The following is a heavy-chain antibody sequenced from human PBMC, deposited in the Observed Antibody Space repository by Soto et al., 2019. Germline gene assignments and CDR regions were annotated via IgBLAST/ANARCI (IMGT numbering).Heavy chain of an antibody. J-gene: IGHJ6*02. CDR2: INHSGST. V-gene: IGHV4-34*01. Sequence: SETLSLTCAVYGGSFSGYYWSWIRQPPGKGLEWIGEINHSGSTNYNPSLKSRVTISVDTSKNQFSLKLSSVTAADTAVYYCARGGNYDFWSGYYTSYYYYYGMDVWGQGTTVTVS. D-gene: IGHD3-3*01. CDR3: ARGGNYDFWSGYYTSYYYYYGMDV. CDR1: GGSFSGYY.